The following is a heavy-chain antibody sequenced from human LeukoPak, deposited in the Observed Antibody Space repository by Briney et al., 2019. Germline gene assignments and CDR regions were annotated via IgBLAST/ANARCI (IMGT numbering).Heavy chain of an antibody. CDR1: GVIFSEHV. J-gene: IGHJ4*02. Sequence: GESLTLSCEVSGVIFSEHVMNGVRQSPGKGLEWGASIQSNGNEKYSLESLKVGFTFSRANSKNALCFQLNTVSPEDTAIFYVATGVTSWPQGPYHFDYWGQGILVTASS. CDR2: IQSNGNEK. CDR3: ATGVTSWPQGPYHFDY. D-gene: IGHD2-2*01. V-gene: IGHV3-30*02.